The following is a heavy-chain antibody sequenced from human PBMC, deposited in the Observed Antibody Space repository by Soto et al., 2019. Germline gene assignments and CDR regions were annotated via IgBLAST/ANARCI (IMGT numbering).Heavy chain of an antibody. Sequence: GGSLRLSCAASGFTFSNAWMSWVRQAPGKGLEWVGRIKSKTDGGTTDYAAPVKGRFTISRDDSKNTLYLQMSSLKTEDTAVYYCTTGLFGLRSRLYGGNFPFHPWGQGTLVTVSS. CDR3: TTGLFGLRSRLYGGNFPFHP. D-gene: IGHD4-17*01. V-gene: IGHV3-15*01. CDR1: GFTFSNAW. J-gene: IGHJ5*02. CDR2: IKSKTDGGTT.